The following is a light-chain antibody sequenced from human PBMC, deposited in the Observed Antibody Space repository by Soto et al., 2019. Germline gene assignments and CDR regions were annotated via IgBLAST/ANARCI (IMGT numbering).Light chain of an antibody. V-gene: IGKV3-20*01. J-gene: IGKJ4*01. CDR2: GAS. CDR1: HSVSSSY. CDR3: QQYGSSPPLS. Sequence: EIVLTQSPGTLSLSPGERATLSCRASHSVSSSYLAWYQQKPGQAPRLLIYGASSRATGIPDRFSGSGSGTDFNLTISRLEPEDFAVYYCQQYGSSPPLSFGGGTKVDI.